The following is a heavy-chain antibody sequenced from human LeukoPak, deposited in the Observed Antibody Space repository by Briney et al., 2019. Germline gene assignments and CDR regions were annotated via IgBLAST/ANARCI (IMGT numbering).Heavy chain of an antibody. CDR1: GGSISSYY. CDR3: ARLASAGGNPPDFDY. J-gene: IGHJ4*02. D-gene: IGHD4-23*01. V-gene: IGHV4-59*08. Sequence: SETLSLTCTVSGGSISSYYWSWIRQPPGKGLEWIGYIYYSGSTNYNPSLKSRVTISVDTSKNQFSLKLSSVTAADTAVYYCARLASAGGNPPDFDYWGQGTLVTVSS. CDR2: IYYSGST.